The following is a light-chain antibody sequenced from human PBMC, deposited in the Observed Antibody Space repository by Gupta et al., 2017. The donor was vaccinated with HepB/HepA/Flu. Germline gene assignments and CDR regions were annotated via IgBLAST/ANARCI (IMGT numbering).Light chain of an antibody. J-gene: IGLJ3*02. CDR1: SNDIGYYNS. V-gene: IGLV2-14*03. CDR3: SSYTSNSTWV. CDR2: DVA. Sequence: QSALTQPASVSGSPGQSITISCTGTSNDIGYYNSVSWYQQPPGQAPKVMIFDVANRPSGASNRFSGSKSGNTASLTISGLQAEDEADYFCSSYTSNSTWVFGGGTKLTVL.